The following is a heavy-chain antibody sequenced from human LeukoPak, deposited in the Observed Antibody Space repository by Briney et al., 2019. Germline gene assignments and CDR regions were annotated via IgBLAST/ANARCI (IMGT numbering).Heavy chain of an antibody. D-gene: IGHD6-6*01. V-gene: IGHV3-23*01. Sequence: GGSLRLSCAASGFTFSSYAMSWVRQAPGKGLEWVSGISGRGGSTYYADSVKGRFTISRDNAKNSVYLHMSSLSADDTAVFYCATGGYSRSSEYWGQGTLVTVSS. CDR1: GFTFSSYA. CDR3: ATGGYSRSSEY. CDR2: ISGRGGST. J-gene: IGHJ4*02.